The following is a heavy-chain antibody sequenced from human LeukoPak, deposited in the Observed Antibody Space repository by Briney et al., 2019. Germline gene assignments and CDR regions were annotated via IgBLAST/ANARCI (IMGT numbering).Heavy chain of an antibody. Sequence: PGGSLRLSYAPSGCTFSSYAMSWVRQAPGKGLESVAVISGGGSGTYYADSVRGRFTISRDNSKNTVYLQMNSLRAEDTAIYYCAKAVGSSGYFSRDAFDIWGQGTMVTVSS. D-gene: IGHD3-22*01. CDR3: AKAVGSSGYFSRDAFDI. V-gene: IGHV3-23*01. CDR1: GCTFSSYA. CDR2: ISGGGSGT. J-gene: IGHJ3*02.